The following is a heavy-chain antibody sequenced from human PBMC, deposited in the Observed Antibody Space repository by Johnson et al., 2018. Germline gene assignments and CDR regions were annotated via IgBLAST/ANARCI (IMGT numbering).Heavy chain of an antibody. CDR1: GFTFSSYA. CDR3: ARDGYTEWGYYYYYGMDV. D-gene: IGHD2-2*02. V-gene: IGHV3-30-3*01. J-gene: IGHJ6*02. CDR2: IAYDGSNK. Sequence: QVQLVQSGGGVVQPGRSLRLSCAASGFTFSSYAMHGVRQAPGKGLEWVAVIAYDGSNKYYADSVKGRFTISRDNSKNTRYLQMKSLRAEDTAVYYCARDGYTEWGYYYYYGMDVWGQGTTVTVSS.